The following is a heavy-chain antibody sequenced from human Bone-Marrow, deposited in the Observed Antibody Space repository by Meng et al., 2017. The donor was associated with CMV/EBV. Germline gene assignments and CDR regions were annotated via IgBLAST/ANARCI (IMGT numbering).Heavy chain of an antibody. CDR3: AVPSDYYYGMDV. J-gene: IGHJ6*02. CDR2: IIPIFGTA. V-gene: IGHV1-69*05. Sequence: SSVKVSCKVSGGTFSSYAISWVRQAPGQGLEWMGGIIPIFGTANHAQKFQGRVTITTDESTSTAYMELSSLRTEDTAVYYCAVPSDYYYGMDVWGQGTTVTVSS. CDR1: GGTFSSYA.